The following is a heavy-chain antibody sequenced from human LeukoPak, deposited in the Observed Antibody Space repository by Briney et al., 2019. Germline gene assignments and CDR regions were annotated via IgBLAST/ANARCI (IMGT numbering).Heavy chain of an antibody. Sequence: SQTLSLTCTVSGGSISSRTYFWSWIRQPAGKGLEWIGEINHSGSTNYNPSLKSRVTISVDTSKNQFSLKLSSVTAADTAVYYCARRAAAGPTYLFDYWGQGTLVTVSS. J-gene: IGHJ4*02. CDR2: INHSGST. CDR3: ARRAAAGPTYLFDY. CDR1: GGSISSRTYF. D-gene: IGHD6-13*01. V-gene: IGHV4-61*09.